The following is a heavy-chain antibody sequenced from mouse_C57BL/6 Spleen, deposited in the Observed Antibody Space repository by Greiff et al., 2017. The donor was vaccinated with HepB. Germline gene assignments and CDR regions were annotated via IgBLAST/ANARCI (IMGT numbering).Heavy chain of an antibody. CDR2: ISYDGSN. CDR1: GYSITSGYY. Sequence: EVHLVESGPGLVKPSQSLSLTCSVTGYSITSGYYWNWIRQFPGNKLEWMGYISYDGSNNYNPSLKNRISITRDTSKNQFFLKLNSVTTEDTATYYCARPGAPGYAMDYWGQGTSVTVSS. CDR3: ARPGAPGYAMDY. J-gene: IGHJ4*01. V-gene: IGHV3-6*01.